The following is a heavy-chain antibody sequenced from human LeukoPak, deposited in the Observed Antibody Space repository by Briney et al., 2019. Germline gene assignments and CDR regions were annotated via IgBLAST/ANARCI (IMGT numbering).Heavy chain of an antibody. CDR2: ISWNSGSI. V-gene: IGHV3-9*01. CDR3: AKDSSGWFAGAFDI. J-gene: IGHJ3*02. Sequence: PGGSLRLSCAASGFTFDDYAMHWVRQAPGKGLEWDSGISWNSGSIGYADSVKGRFTISRDNAKNSLYLQMNSLRAEDTALYYCAKDSSGWFAGAFDIWGQGTMVTVSS. D-gene: IGHD6-19*01. CDR1: GFTFDDYA.